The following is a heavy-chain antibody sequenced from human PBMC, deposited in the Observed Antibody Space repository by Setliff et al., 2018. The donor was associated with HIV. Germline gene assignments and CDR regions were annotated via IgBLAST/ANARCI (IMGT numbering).Heavy chain of an antibody. CDR2: IIPIFGTA. CDR3: ARGESIAVAYYHYHYMDV. Sequence: SVKVSCKASGGTFSSYGISWVRQAPGQGLEWMGGIIPIFGTANYAQKFQGRVTITADESTSTAYMELSSLRSEDTAVYYCARGESIAVAYYHYHYMDVWGKGTTVTVSS. D-gene: IGHD6-19*01. V-gene: IGHV1-69*13. CDR1: GGTFSSYG. J-gene: IGHJ6*03.